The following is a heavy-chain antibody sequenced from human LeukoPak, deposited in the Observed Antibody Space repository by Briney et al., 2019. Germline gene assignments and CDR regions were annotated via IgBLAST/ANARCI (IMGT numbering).Heavy chain of an antibody. D-gene: IGHD1-26*01. V-gene: IGHV3-23*01. CDR3: AKDMGEDGSYFLDY. J-gene: IGHJ4*02. CDR1: GFTFSSYA. CDR2: MSGSGRST. Sequence: PGGSLRLSCAASGFTFSSYAMSWLRQAPGKGLEWVSAMSGSGRSTYYADSVKGRFTISRDNSKNTVYLQMNSLRAEDTAEYYCAKDMGEDGSYFLDYWGQGTLVTVSS.